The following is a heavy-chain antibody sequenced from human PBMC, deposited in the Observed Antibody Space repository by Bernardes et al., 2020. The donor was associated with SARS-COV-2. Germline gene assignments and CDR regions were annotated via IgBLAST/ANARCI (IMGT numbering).Heavy chain of an antibody. CDR1: GFTFTSSA. V-gene: IGHV1-58*01. J-gene: IGHJ3*02. D-gene: IGHD2-2*02. CDR2: IVVGSGNT. Sequence: SVKVSCKASGFTFTSSAVQWVRQARGQRPEWIGWIVVGSGNTNYAQKFQERVTITRDMSTSTAYMELSSLRSEDTAVYYCAAVPQYCSSTRCYRAPNDVCDIWGQGTMVTVSS. CDR3: AAVPQYCSSTRCYRAPNDVCDI.